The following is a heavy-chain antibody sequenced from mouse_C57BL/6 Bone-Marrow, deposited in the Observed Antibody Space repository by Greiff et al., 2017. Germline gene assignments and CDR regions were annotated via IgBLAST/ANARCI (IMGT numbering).Heavy chain of an antibody. V-gene: IGHV5-4*01. CDR1: GFTFSSYA. J-gene: IGHJ2*01. Sequence: EVKLVESGGGLVKPGGSLTLSCAASGFTFSSYAMSWVRQTPEKRLEWVATISDGGSYTYYPDNVKGRFTISRDNAKNNLYLQMSHLKSEDTAMYYCARDYYGSTVYWFDYWGQGTTLTVSS. D-gene: IGHD1-1*01. CDR2: ISDGGSYT. CDR3: ARDYYGSTVYWFDY.